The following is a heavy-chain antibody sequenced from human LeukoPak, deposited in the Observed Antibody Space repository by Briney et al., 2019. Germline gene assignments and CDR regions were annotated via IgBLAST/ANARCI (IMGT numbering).Heavy chain of an antibody. CDR2: VHHTGRT. D-gene: IGHD3-3*01. Sequence: SETLFLTCTVSGGSVSSGRYYWSWIRQPPGKGFEWIAEVHHTGRTIYSPSFARRVTISPDTSTNQVSLKLTSVTAADTAVYYCARGSDYSWGGWGQGTLVTVS. V-gene: IGHV4-61*01. CDR3: ARGSDYSWGG. CDR1: GGSVSSGRYY. J-gene: IGHJ4*01.